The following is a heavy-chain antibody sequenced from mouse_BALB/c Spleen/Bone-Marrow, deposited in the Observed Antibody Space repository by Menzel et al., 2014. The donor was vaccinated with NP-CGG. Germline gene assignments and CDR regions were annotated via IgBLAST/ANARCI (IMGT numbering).Heavy chain of an antibody. CDR1: GFTFTDYY. CDR2: IRNKANGYTT. D-gene: IGHD3-3*01. Sequence: EVKLVESGGGLVQPGGSLRLSCATSGFTFTDYYMNWVRQPPGMALEWLGFIRNKANGYTTGYSTSVKGRFTISRDNSQNILYLQMNTLRTEDSATYYCARDVGRLFFDVWGAGTTVTVSS. CDR3: ARDVGRLFFDV. V-gene: IGHV7-3*02. J-gene: IGHJ1*01.